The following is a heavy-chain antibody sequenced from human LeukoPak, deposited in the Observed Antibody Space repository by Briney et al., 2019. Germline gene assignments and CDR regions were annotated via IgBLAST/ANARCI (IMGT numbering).Heavy chain of an antibody. D-gene: IGHD1-26*01. CDR1: GFTFSSYA. J-gene: IGHJ1*01. Sequence: GGSLRLSCAASGFTFSSYAMSWVRQAPGKGLEWVSAISGSGGSTYYADSVKGRFTISRDNAKNSLYLQMNSLRGEDTAVYYCARLKYGSPQYWGQGTLVTVSS. CDR2: ISGSGGST. V-gene: IGHV3-23*01. CDR3: ARLKYGSPQY.